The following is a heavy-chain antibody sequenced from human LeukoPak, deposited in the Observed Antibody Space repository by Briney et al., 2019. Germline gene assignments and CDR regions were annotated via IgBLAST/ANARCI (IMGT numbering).Heavy chain of an antibody. Sequence: SETLSLTCTVSGGSISSGGYSWSWIRQHPGKGLEWIGYIYYSGSTYYNPSLKSRVTISVDTSKNQFSLKLSSVTAADTAVYYCARVSPQLVPHYWGQGTLVTVSS. D-gene: IGHD6-6*01. J-gene: IGHJ4*02. V-gene: IGHV4-30-4*08. CDR1: GGSISSGGYS. CDR2: IYYSGST. CDR3: ARVSPQLVPHY.